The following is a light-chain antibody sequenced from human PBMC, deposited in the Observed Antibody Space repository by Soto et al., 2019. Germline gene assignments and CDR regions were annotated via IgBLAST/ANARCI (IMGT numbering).Light chain of an antibody. J-gene: IGKJ1*01. Sequence: DTQMTQSPSTLSGSIGDRVTITCRASRSISNWVAWYQQQPGKAPKLLISDASTLERGVPSRFSGSGSGTEFTLTISSLQPDDFATYYCQHYNSYSEAFGQGTKVDI. CDR3: QHYNSYSEA. CDR1: RSISNW. V-gene: IGKV1-5*01. CDR2: DAS.